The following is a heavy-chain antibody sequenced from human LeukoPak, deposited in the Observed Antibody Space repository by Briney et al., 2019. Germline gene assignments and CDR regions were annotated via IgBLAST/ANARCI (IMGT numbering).Heavy chain of an antibody. J-gene: IGHJ4*02. D-gene: IGHD3-22*01. CDR2: INGSGGST. CDR1: GFTFSSYA. V-gene: IGHV3-23*01. Sequence: GGSLRLSCAASGFTFSSYAMSWVRQAPGKGLEWVSAINGSGGSTYYADSVKGRFTISRDNSKNTLYLQMNSLRAEDTAVYYCAKRYYYDSSGYKSAFDYWGQGTLVTVSS. CDR3: AKRYYYDSSGYKSAFDY.